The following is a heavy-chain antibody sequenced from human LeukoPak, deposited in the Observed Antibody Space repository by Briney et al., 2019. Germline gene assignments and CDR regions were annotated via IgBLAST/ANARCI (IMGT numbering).Heavy chain of an antibody. Sequence: ASVKVSCKASGYTFSGYYIHWVRQAPGQGLEWMGWINPNSGGTNYAQRFQGRVTVTRDTSISTAYMELSRLRSDDTAFYYCARYDSTVNWFDPWGQGTLVTVSS. D-gene: IGHD3-22*01. V-gene: IGHV1-2*02. CDR3: ARYDSTVNWFDP. J-gene: IGHJ5*02. CDR2: INPNSGGT. CDR1: GYTFSGYY.